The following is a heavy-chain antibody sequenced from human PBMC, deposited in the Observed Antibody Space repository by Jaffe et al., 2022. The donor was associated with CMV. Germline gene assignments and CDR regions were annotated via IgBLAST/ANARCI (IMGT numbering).Heavy chain of an antibody. CDR1: GGSLSSSNYY. CDR2: IYFSGNR. CDR3: ARGRIREWVALE. Sequence: QLQLQESGPGLVKPSETLSLTCTVSGGSLSSSNYYWGWIRQPPGKGLEWIGSIYFSGNRYYNPSLKSRVSISVDKSKSQLSLNLNSVTAADTAVYFCARGRIREWVALEWGQGTQVTVSS. D-gene: IGHD2-15*01. V-gene: IGHV4-39*01. J-gene: IGHJ4*02.